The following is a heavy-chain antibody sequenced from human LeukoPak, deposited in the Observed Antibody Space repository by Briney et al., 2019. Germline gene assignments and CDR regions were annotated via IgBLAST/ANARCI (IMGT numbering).Heavy chain of an antibody. CDR2: ISWNSGSI. D-gene: IGHD3-16*01. Sequence: PGRSLRLSCAASGFTFDDYAMHWVRQAPGKGLEWVSGISWNSGSIGYADSVKGRFTISRDNAKNSLYLQMNSLRAEDTALYYCAKDMARRLSYYYYGMDVWGQGTTVTVSS. V-gene: IGHV3-9*01. J-gene: IGHJ6*02. CDR3: AKDMARRLSYYYYGMDV. CDR1: GFTFDDYA.